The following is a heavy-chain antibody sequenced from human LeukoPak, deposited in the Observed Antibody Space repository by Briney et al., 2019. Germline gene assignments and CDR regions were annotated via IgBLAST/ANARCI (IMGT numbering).Heavy chain of an antibody. V-gene: IGHV4-34*01. CDR2: INHSGGT. D-gene: IGHD6-13*01. J-gene: IGHJ5*02. CDR1: GESFSGHY. Sequence: SETLSLTCAVSGESFSGHYWSWIRQPPGKGLEWIGEINHSGGTNCNPSLKSRLTISVDTSKNHFSLGLSSVTAADTAVYYCAVRGGISWWHFDPWGQGTLVTVSS. CDR3: AVRGGISWWHFDP.